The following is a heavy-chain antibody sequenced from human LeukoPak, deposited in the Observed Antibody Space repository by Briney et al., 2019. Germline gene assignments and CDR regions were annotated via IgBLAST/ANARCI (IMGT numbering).Heavy chain of an antibody. CDR3: ARVGARLGYSYGRRPYYMDV. V-gene: IGHV4-59*01. Sequence: PSETLSLTCTVSGGSISSYYWSWIRQPPGKGLEWIGYIYYSGSTNYNPSLKSRVTISVDTSKNQFSLKLSSVTAADTAVYYCARVGARLGYSYGRRPYYMDVWGKGTTVTISS. CDR1: GGSISSYY. J-gene: IGHJ6*03. D-gene: IGHD5-18*01. CDR2: IYYSGST.